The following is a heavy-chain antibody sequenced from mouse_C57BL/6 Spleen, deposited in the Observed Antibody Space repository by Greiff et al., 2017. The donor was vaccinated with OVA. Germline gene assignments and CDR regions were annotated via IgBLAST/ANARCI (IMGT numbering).Heavy chain of an antibody. J-gene: IGHJ4*01. Sequence: QVQLQQPGTELVKPGASVKLSCKASGYTFTSYWMHWVKQRPGQGLEWIGNINPSNGVTNYNEKFKSKATLTVDKSSSTAYLQLSILSSEDSAVYYCARNRYTGYALDYWGQGTSVTVSS. V-gene: IGHV1-53*01. CDR1: GYTFTSYW. CDR3: ARNRYTGYALDY. CDR2: INPSNGVT. D-gene: IGHD2-14*01.